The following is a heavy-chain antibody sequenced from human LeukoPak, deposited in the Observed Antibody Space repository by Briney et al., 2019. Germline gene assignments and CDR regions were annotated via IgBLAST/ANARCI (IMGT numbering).Heavy chain of an antibody. V-gene: IGHV4-59*02. Sequence: SETLSLTCTISGGSVSDYYWSWIRQPPGKGLEWIGYIYYSGSTNYNPSLKSRVTISVDTSKNQFSLKLSSVTAADTAVYYCARGGSGSYPSGFFDYWGQGTLVTVSS. CDR3: ARGGSGSYPSGFFDY. D-gene: IGHD1-26*01. CDR2: IYYSGST. J-gene: IGHJ4*02. CDR1: GGSVSDYY.